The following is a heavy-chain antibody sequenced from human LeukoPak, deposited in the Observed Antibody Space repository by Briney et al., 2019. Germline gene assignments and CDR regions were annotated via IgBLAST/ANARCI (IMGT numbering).Heavy chain of an antibody. V-gene: IGHV1-2*02. CDR3: ARDGVYSTNFDAFDI. D-gene: IGHD6-13*01. Sequence: EASVKVSCKTSGYTFSNYYMRWVRQAPGQGPEWMGWISPKSGGTDYAQRFQGRVTMTRDTSISTAYMELSGLRSDDTAVYYCARDGVYSTNFDAFDIWGQGTMVTVSS. J-gene: IGHJ3*02. CDR2: ISPKSGGT. CDR1: GYTFSNYY.